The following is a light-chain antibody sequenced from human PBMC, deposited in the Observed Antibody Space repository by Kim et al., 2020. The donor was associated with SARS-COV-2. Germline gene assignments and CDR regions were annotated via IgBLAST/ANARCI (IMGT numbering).Light chain of an antibody. CDR1: NSAIGRHH. J-gene: IGLJ2*01. CDR2: DSD. CDR3: GTWDVRLSIGI. Sequence: GQKVSISWSGSNSAIGRHHVSWYRQLPGTGPKLLIYDSDKRPSGIPDRFSGSRSGTSATLVITGLQTGDEADYYCGTWDVRLSIGIFGGGTQLTVL. V-gene: IGLV1-51*01.